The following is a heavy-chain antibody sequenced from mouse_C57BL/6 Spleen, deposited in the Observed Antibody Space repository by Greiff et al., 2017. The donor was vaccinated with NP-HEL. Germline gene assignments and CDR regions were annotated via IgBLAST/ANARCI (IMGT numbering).Heavy chain of an antibody. CDR2: IYPGDGDT. CDR3: ARHGSSYGYDAMDD. V-gene: IGHV1-82*01. CDR1: GYAFSSSW. Sequence: VQGVESGPELVKPGASVKISCKASGYAFSSSWMNWVKQRPGKGLEWIGRIYPGDGDTNYNGKFKGKATLTADKSSSTAYMQLSSRTSEDSAVYFCARHGSSYGYDAMDDWGQGSSVTVSS. D-gene: IGHD1-1*01. J-gene: IGHJ4*01.